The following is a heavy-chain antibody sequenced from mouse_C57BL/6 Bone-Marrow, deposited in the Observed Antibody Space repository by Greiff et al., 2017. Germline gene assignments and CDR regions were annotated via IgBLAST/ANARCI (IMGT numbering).Heavy chain of an antibody. CDR3: ESSSITGPCAY. CDR1: GFTFTDYY. J-gene: IGHJ3*01. V-gene: IGHV7-3*01. D-gene: IGHD4-1*01. CDR2: IRNKANGYTT. Sequence: DVMLVESGGGLVQPGGSLSLSCAASGFTFTDYYMSWVRQPPGKALEWLGFIRNKANGYTTEYSASVKGRFTISRDNSHSILYLHMNALRAEDSDTYICESSSITGPCAYWGQGTLVTGSA.